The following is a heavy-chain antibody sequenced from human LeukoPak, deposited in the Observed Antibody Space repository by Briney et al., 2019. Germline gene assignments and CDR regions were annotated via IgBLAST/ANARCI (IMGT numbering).Heavy chain of an antibody. V-gene: IGHV1-2*02. CDR3: ATESYYDSSGLDY. CDR2: IHPNSGGT. J-gene: IGHJ4*02. D-gene: IGHD3-22*01. CDR1: GYAFTGYY. Sequence: ASVKVSCKASGYAFTGYYLHWVRQAPGQGLECMGWIHPNSGGTNYAQNFQGRVTMTRDTSITTAYMELSSLRSDDTAVYYCATESYYDSSGLDYWGQGTLVTVSS.